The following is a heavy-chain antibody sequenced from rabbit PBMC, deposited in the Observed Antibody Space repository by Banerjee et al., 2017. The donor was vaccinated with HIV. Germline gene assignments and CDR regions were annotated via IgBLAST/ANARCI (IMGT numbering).Heavy chain of an antibody. CDR2: IWTNSGNT. D-gene: IGHD1-1*01. J-gene: IGHJ4*01. CDR3: ARGDTGSRHSPFNL. CDR1: GFTISSNYW. Sequence: QEQLEESGGGLVKPEGSLTLTCKASGFTISSNYWMCWVRQAPGKGLEWIGCIWTNSGNTYYASWAKGRFTITRSTSLNTVDLKMISLTAADTATYFSARGDTGSRHSPFNLWGQGTLVT. V-gene: IGHV1S43*01.